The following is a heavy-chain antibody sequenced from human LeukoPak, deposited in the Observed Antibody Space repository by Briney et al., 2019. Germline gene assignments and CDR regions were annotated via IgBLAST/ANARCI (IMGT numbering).Heavy chain of an antibody. D-gene: IGHD5-12*01. CDR1: GFTFSSYD. V-gene: IGHV3-30*02. Sequence: GGSLRLSCAASGFTFSSYDMHWVRQAPGKGLEWVAFIQYDGSTKYYADSLKGRFTISRDNSKNTLYLQMNSLRAEDTAVYYCAGSNSGYGPRFDPWGQGTLVTVSS. CDR2: IQYDGSTK. J-gene: IGHJ5*02. CDR3: AGSNSGYGPRFDP.